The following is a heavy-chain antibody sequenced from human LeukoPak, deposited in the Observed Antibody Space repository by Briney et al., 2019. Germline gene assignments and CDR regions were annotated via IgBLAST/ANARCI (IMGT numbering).Heavy chain of an antibody. J-gene: IGHJ4*02. Sequence: QTGESLKISCAASGFTFSSYWMYWVRQAPGKGPVWVSRINGDGSGTNYADSVKGRFTISRDNAKNTLYLQMNSLRVEDTAVYYCARVMISSNSAGILTDWGQGTLVTASS. CDR1: GFTFSSYW. CDR2: INGDGSGT. D-gene: IGHD3-9*01. V-gene: IGHV3-74*01. CDR3: ARVMISSNSAGILTD.